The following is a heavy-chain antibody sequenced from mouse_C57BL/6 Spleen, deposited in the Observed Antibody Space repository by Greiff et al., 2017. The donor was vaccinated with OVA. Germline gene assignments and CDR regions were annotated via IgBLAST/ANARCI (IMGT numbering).Heavy chain of an antibody. CDR1: GYTFTSYW. Sequence: QVQLQQSGAELAKPGASVKLSCKASGYTFTSYWMHWVKQRPGQGLEWIGYINPSSGYTKYNQKFKAKATLTADKSSSTAYMQLSSLTYEDSAVYYCARSDYGNFWFAYWGQGTLVTVSA. CDR3: ARSDYGNFWFAY. V-gene: IGHV1-7*01. J-gene: IGHJ3*01. D-gene: IGHD2-1*01. CDR2: INPSSGYT.